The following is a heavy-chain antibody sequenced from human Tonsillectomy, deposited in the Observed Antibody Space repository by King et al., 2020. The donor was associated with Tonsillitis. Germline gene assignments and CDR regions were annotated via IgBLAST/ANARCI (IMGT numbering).Heavy chain of an antibody. CDR1: GFTFSSYG. CDR3: AKDLGQVVVVPYGMDV. V-gene: IGHV3-30*18. J-gene: IGHJ6*02. CDR2: ISYDGSNK. Sequence: VQLEESGGGVVQPGRSLRLSCAASGFTFSSYGMHWVRQAPGKGLEWVAVISYDGSNKYYADSVKGRFTISRDNSKNTLYLQMNSLRAEDTAVYYCAKDLGQVVVVPYGMDVWGQGTTVTVSS. D-gene: IGHD2-2*01.